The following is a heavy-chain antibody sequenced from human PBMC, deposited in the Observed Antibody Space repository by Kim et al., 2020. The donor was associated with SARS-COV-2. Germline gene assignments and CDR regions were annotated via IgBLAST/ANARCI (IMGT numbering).Heavy chain of an antibody. J-gene: IGHJ6*02. CDR3: ASRLNYYDSREDYYYGMDV. Sequence: ASVKVSCKASGYTFTSYDINWVRQATGQGLEWMGWMNPNSGNTGYAQKFQGRVTMTRNTSISTAYMELSSLRSEDTAVYYCASRLNYYDSREDYYYGMDVWGQGTTVTVSS. V-gene: IGHV1-8*01. CDR2: MNPNSGNT. CDR1: GYTFTSYD. D-gene: IGHD3-22*01.